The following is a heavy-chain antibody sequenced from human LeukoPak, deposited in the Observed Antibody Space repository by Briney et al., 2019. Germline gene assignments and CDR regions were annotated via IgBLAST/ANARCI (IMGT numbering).Heavy chain of an antibody. D-gene: IGHD6-19*01. CDR2: IYSTGKN. J-gene: IGHJ4*02. CDR3: VRRDTGWNYFDY. Sequence: PSETLSLTCAVSGGSINSHYWGWIRQPPGEGLQWIGDIYSTGKNNYNPSLKSRVTISLDTCKSHLSLNLTSVLAADTAIYYCVRRDTGWNYFDYWGQGILVTVSS. V-gene: IGHV4-4*08. CDR1: GGSINSHY.